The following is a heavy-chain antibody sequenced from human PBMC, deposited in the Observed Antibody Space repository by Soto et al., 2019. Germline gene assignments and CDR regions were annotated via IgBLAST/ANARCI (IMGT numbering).Heavy chain of an antibody. J-gene: IGHJ4*02. CDR2: IYWDDDR. CDR3: ARRYYDTLTGLAYYFDY. CDR1: GFSLSTSGMG. Sequence: QVTLKEAGPTLLKPTQTLTLTCTFSGFSLSTSGMGVGWIRQPQGKALEWLALIYWDDDRRHSPSLKSRLTITKDTSKNQVVLTMTNMDPVDTGTYYCARRYYDTLTGLAYYFDYWGQGTLVTVSS. V-gene: IGHV2-5*02. D-gene: IGHD3-9*01.